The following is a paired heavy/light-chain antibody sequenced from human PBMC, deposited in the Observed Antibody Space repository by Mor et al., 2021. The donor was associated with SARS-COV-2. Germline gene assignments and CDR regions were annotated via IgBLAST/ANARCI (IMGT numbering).Light chain of an antibody. CDR2: AAS. CDR1: QSISSY. Sequence: DIQMTQSPSSLSASVGDRVTITCRASQSISSYLNWYQQKPGKAPKLLIYAASSLQSGVPSRFSGSGSGTDFTLTISSLQPEDFATYYCQQSYSTPSFGQGTKLEIK. V-gene: IGKV1-39*01. J-gene: IGKJ2*01. CDR3: QQSYSTPS.
Heavy chain of an antibody. D-gene: IGHD6-6*01. J-gene: IGHJ6*02. CDR3: ARDPEYSSSSVQSSGWDYYYGMDV. Sequence: QVQLQQSGPGLVKPSQTLSLTCAISGDSVSSNSAAWNWIRQSPSRGLEWLGRTYYRSKWYNDYAVSVKSRITINPDTSKNQFSLQLNSVTPEDTAVYYCARDPEYSSSSVQSSGWDYYYGMDVWGQGTTVTVSS. CDR2: TYYRSKWYN. CDR1: GDSVSSNSAA. V-gene: IGHV6-1*01.